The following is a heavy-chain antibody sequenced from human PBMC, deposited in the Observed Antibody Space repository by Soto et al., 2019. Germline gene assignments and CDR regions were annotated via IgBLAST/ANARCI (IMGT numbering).Heavy chain of an antibody. Sequence: SVKVSCKASGGTSSRYAISWVRQAPGQGLEWMGGIIPIFGTSSYAQKFQGRVTITADESTSTAYMELSSLRSDDTAVYYCARSPNTSMQTLDYWGQGTLVTVSS. CDR2: IIPIFGTS. CDR3: ARSPNTSMQTLDY. D-gene: IGHD2-8*01. CDR1: GGTSSRYA. J-gene: IGHJ4*02. V-gene: IGHV1-69*13.